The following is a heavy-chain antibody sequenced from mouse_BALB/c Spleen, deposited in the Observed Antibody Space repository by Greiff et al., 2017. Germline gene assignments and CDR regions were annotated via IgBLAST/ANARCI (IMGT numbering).Heavy chain of an antibody. CDR2: INSNGGST. J-gene: IGHJ4*01. CDR3: ARDRGYGYAMDY. CDR1: GFTFSSYG. Sequence: DVQLQESGGGLVQPGGSLKLSCAASGFTFSSYGMSWVRQTPDKRLELVATINSNGGSTYYPDSVKGRFTISRDNAKNTLYLQMSSLKSEDTAMYYCARDRGYGYAMDYWGQGTSVTVSS. V-gene: IGHV5-6-3*01. D-gene: IGHD2-14*01.